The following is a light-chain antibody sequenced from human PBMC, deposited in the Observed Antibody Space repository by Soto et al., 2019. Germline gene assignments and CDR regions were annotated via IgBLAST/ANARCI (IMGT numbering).Light chain of an antibody. CDR1: QNVSSN. CDR3: QQYNNWPPWT. Sequence: EIVMTQSPATLSVSPGERATLSCRASQNVSSNLAWYQQIPGQAPRLLIYGASTRATGIPARFSGSGSGTEFTLTISSLQSEDFAVYYCQQYNNWPPWTFGQGTKVDIK. V-gene: IGKV3-15*01. CDR2: GAS. J-gene: IGKJ1*01.